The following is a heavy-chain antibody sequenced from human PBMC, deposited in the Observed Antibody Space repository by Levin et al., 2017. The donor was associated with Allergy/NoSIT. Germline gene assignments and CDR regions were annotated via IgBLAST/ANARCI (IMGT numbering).Heavy chain of an antibody. D-gene: IGHD3-16*02. J-gene: IGHJ4*02. Sequence: ASVKVSCKASGYTFTSYAMNWVRQAPGQGLEWMGWINTNTGNPTYAQGFTGRFVFSLDTSVSTAYLQISSLKAEDTAVYYCALDYIWGSYRRFDYWGQGTLVTVSS. CDR1: GYTFTSYA. CDR2: INTNTGNP. CDR3: ALDYIWGSYRRFDY. V-gene: IGHV7-4-1*02.